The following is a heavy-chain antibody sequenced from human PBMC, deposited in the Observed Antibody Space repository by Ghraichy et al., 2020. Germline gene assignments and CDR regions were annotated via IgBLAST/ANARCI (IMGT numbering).Heavy chain of an antibody. CDR2: VYYNGNT. Sequence: SQTLSLTCTVSGGSISGYYWSWIRHPPGKGLEWIGYVYYNGNTDYSPSLKSRATISVDTSKNQFSLRLTSVTDADTAVYYCARRGRGYSLYFYGLDIWGQGTTVTVSS. CDR1: GGSISGYY. CDR3: ARRGRGYSLYFYGLDI. D-gene: IGHD5-18*01. J-gene: IGHJ6*02. V-gene: IGHV4-59*08.